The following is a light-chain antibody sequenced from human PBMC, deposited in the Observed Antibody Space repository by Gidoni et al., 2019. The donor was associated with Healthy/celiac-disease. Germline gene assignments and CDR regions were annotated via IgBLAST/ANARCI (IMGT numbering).Light chain of an antibody. V-gene: IGLV2-14*01. CDR3: SSYTSSSVV. Sequence: QSALTQPASVSGSPGQSITISCTGTSSDVGGYNYVSWYQQHPGKASKLMIYDVSNRPSGVSNRFSGSKSGNTASLTISGLQAEDEADYYCSSYTSSSVVFGGGTKLTV. J-gene: IGLJ2*01. CDR2: DVS. CDR1: SSDVGGYNY.